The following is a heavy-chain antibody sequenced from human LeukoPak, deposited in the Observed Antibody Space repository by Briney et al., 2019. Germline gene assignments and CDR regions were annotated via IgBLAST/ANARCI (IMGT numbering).Heavy chain of an antibody. J-gene: IGHJ4*02. CDR3: AKDAVAGTWLHY. Sequence: GGSLRLSCAGSGFTFGDYAMHWVRQAPGKGLEWVSLIRGDGRTTSYAGSVKGRFTISRDNRKNSLYLQMSSLRPEDTAMYYCAKDAVAGTWLHYWGQGTLVTVSS. V-gene: IGHV3-43*02. CDR2: IRGDGRTT. CDR1: GFTFGDYA. D-gene: IGHD6-19*01.